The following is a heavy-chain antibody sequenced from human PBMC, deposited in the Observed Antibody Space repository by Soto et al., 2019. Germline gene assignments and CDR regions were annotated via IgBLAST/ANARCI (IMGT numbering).Heavy chain of an antibody. CDR3: YRSYYGMDV. V-gene: IGHV3-30-3*01. CDR1: GFTFSSYA. Sequence: GGSLRLSCAASGFTFSSYAMHWVRQAPGKGLEWVAVISYDGSNKYYADSVKGRFTISRDNYKNTQYLQMNILRAEDTDAYSLYRSYYGMDVLGPGTTVNVFS. CDR2: ISYDGSNK. D-gene: IGHD2-2*02. J-gene: IGHJ6*02.